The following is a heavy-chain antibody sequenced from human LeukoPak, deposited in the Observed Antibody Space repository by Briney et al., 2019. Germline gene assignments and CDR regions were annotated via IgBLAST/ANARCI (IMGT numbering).Heavy chain of an antibody. Sequence: SQTLSLTCAISGDSVSSNSAAWNWIRQSPSRGLEWLGRTYYRSKWYNDYAVFVKSRITINADTSKNQFSLQLNSVTPEDTAVYYCARNIGGSSDISVDFDYWGQGTLVTVSS. CDR3: ARNIGGSSDISVDFDY. J-gene: IGHJ4*02. D-gene: IGHD6-19*01. V-gene: IGHV6-1*01. CDR1: GDSVSSNSAA. CDR2: TYYRSKWYN.